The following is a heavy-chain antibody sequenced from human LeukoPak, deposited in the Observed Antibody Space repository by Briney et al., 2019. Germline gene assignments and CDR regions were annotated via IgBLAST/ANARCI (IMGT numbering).Heavy chain of an antibody. J-gene: IGHJ5*02. D-gene: IGHD3-9*01. CDR1: GFTVSSNY. Sequence: GGSLRLSCAASGFTVSSNYMSWVRQAPGKGLEWVSVIYSGGSTYYADSVKGRFTISRDNSKNTLYLQMNSLRAEDTAVYYCARGLGGAYYDILTGYPYNWFDPWGQGTLVTVSS. CDR2: IYSGGST. CDR3: ARGLGGAYYDILTGYPYNWFDP. V-gene: IGHV3-53*05.